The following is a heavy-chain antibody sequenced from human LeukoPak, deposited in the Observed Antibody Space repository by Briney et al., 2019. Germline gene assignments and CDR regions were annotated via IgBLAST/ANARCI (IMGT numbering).Heavy chain of an antibody. D-gene: IGHD4/OR15-4a*01. CDR2: IKQDGNEK. Sequence: PGEPLRLSCAASGFTFTTFWMSWVRQAPGKGLEWVANIKQDGNEKYYADSVKGRFTISRDNGKNSLDLQMNSLRADDTAFYYCARDTLGEGEDANYAVYYFDYWGQGTVVTVSS. CDR3: ARDTLGEGEDANYAVYYFDY. V-gene: IGHV3-7*01. CDR1: GFTFTTFW. J-gene: IGHJ4*02.